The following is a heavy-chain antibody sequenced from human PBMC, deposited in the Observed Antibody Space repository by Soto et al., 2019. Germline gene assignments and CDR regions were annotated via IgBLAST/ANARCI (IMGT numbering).Heavy chain of an antibody. CDR2: INHSGST. CDR3: ARGGSSGYVN. CDR1: GGSISSYC. Sequence: ASETLSLTCTVSGGSISSYCWSWIRQPPGKGLEWIGYINHSGSTKYNPSLKSRVIISVDTSKNQFSLKLSSVTAADTAVYYCARGGSSGYVNWGQGTLLTVSS. J-gene: IGHJ4*02. D-gene: IGHD5-12*01. V-gene: IGHV4-59*12.